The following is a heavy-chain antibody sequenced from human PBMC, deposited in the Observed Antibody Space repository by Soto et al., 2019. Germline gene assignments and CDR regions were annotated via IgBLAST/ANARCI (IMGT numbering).Heavy chain of an antibody. CDR3: TRDLPGYGSSWPRE. CDR2: IFSGGST. CDR1: GLTVNNNY. Sequence: EVQLVETGGGLIQPGGSLRLSCAASGLTVNNNYMSWVRQAPGKGLEWVSVIFSGGSTYYADAVKGRFTISRDNSKNTLDLHMNSLRAEDTAVYYCTRDLPGYGSSWPREWGQGTLVTVSS. J-gene: IGHJ4*02. D-gene: IGHD6-13*01. V-gene: IGHV3-53*02.